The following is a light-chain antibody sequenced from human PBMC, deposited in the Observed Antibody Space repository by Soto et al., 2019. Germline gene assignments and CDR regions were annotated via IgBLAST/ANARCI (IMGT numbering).Light chain of an antibody. J-gene: IGLJ1*01. CDR1: TGAVTNGHY. CDR3: LLSYNGPYV. CDR2: DTT. V-gene: IGLV7-46*01. Sequence: QAVVTREPSLTVSPGVTVTLTCGSSTGAVTNGHYPYWFQQKPGQAPRTLIYDTTNRHSWTPARFSGSLLGGKAALTLSGAQPEDEAEYYCLLSYNGPYVFGTGTKVTV.